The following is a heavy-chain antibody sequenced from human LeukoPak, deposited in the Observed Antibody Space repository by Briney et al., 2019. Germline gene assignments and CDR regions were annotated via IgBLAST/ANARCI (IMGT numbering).Heavy chain of an antibody. D-gene: IGHD3-10*01. CDR2: ISYDGNNK. V-gene: IGHV3-30*03. Sequence: PGGSLRLSCAASGFTFSSYGMHWVRQAPGKGLEWVSFISYDGNNKYYADSVKGRFTISRDNSKNTLYLQLNSLRAEDTAVYYCTRDLSRNYCIDYWGQGTLVTVSS. CDR3: TRDLSRNYCIDY. CDR1: GFTFSSYG. J-gene: IGHJ4*02.